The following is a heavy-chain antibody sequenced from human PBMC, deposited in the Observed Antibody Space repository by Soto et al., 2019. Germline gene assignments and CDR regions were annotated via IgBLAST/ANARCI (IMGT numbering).Heavy chain of an antibody. J-gene: IGHJ5*02. Sequence: EVQLLESGGGLVQPGGSLRLSCAASGFIFSTYAMNWVRQAPGKGLEWVSAISSSGGSTFYAESVRGRFIISRDNAKNSLYLQMNSLRAEDTAVYYCAGSSSWSNWFDPWGQGTLVTVSS. CDR2: ISSSGGST. V-gene: IGHV3-23*01. CDR3: AGSSSWSNWFDP. CDR1: GFIFSTYA. D-gene: IGHD6-13*01.